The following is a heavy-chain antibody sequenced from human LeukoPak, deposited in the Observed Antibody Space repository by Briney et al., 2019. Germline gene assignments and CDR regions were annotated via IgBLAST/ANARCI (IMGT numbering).Heavy chain of an antibody. J-gene: IGHJ4*02. D-gene: IGHD6-13*01. CDR2: IYYSGST. Sequence: SETLSLTCTVSGGSISSSSYYWGWIRQPPGKGLEWIGYIYYSGSTNYNPSLKSRVTISVDTSKNQFSLKLSSVTAADTAVYYCARDIAAAFDYWGQGTLVTVSS. CDR3: ARDIAAAFDY. CDR1: GGSISSSSYY. V-gene: IGHV4-61*01.